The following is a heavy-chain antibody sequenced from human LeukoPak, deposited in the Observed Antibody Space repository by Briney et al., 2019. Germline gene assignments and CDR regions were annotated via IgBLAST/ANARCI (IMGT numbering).Heavy chain of an antibody. J-gene: IGHJ4*02. CDR1: GFTFSSYA. Sequence: GRSLRLSCAASGFTFSSYAMHWVRQAPGKGLEWVAVISYDGSNKYYADSVKGRFTISRDNSKNTLYLQMNSLRAEDTAVYYCARDPAATRALEYYFDYWGQGTLVTVSS. V-gene: IGHV3-30-3*01. CDR2: ISYDGSNK. D-gene: IGHD6-13*01. CDR3: ARDPAATRALEYYFDY.